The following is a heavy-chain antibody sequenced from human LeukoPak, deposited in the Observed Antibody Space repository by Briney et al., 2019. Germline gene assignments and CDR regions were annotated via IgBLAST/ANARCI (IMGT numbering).Heavy chain of an antibody. Sequence: ASVKVSCKASGYTFTSYGISWVRQAPGQGLEWMGWISAYNGNTNYAQKLQGRVTMTTDTSTSTAYMELRSLRSDDTAVYYRARAGKYSSSWYRSYFDYWGQGTLVTVSS. CDR2: ISAYNGNT. V-gene: IGHV1-18*01. CDR3: ARAGKYSSSWYRSYFDY. D-gene: IGHD6-13*01. CDR1: GYTFTSYG. J-gene: IGHJ4*02.